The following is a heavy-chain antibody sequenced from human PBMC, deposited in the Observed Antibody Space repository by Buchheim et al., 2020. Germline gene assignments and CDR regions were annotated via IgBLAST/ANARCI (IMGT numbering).Heavy chain of an antibody. J-gene: IGHJ4*02. D-gene: IGHD4-11*01. CDR3: AKGSRGYTNYYFDY. CDR2: ISGSGATT. Sequence: EVQLVDSGGGLVQPGESLRLSCAASGFSFSGYAMSWVRQAPGKGLEWVSSISGSGATTFNADSVKGRFTFSRDNSKKMMYLQMNSLRAEDTAVYFCAKGSRGYTNYYFDYWGQGTL. V-gene: IGHV3-23*04. CDR1: GFSFSGYA.